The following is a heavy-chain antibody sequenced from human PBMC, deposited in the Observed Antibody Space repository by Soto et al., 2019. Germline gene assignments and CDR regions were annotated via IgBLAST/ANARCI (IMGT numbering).Heavy chain of an antibody. CDR3: ARSYDSSGPNPFQH. CDR2: IYYSGST. D-gene: IGHD3-22*01. V-gene: IGHV4-31*03. Sequence: PSETLSLTCTVSGGSISSGDYYWSWIRQHPGKGLEWIGYIYYSGSTYYNPSLKSRVTISVDTSKNQFSLKLSSVTAADTAVYYCARSYDSSGPNPFQHWGQGTLVTVSS. J-gene: IGHJ1*01. CDR1: GGSISSGDYY.